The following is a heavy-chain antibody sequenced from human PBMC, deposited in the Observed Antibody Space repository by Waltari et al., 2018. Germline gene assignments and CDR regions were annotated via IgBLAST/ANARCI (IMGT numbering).Heavy chain of an antibody. V-gene: IGHV3-30*01. CDR2: ISYDGSNK. Sequence: QVQLVESGGGVVQPGRSLRLSCAASGFTFSSYAMHWVRQAPGKGLEWVAVISYDGSNKNYADSVKGRFTISRDNSNNTLYLQMNSLRAEDTAVYYCARTLHRTIAARRYYYYGMDVWGQGTTVTVSS. CDR1: GFTFSSYA. J-gene: IGHJ6*02. D-gene: IGHD6-6*01. CDR3: ARTLHRTIAARRYYYYGMDV.